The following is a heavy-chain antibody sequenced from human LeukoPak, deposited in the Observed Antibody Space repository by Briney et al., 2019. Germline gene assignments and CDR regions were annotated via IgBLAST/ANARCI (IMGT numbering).Heavy chain of an antibody. Sequence: ASVKVSCKASVYTFPSYGISWVRQAPGQGLEWMGWVSAYNGNTNYAQKLQVRVTMTTDTSTSTAYMELRSLRSDDTAVYYCARDLTYSSGWPSIFDYWGQGTLVTVSS. CDR2: VSAYNGNT. CDR3: ARDLTYSSGWPSIFDY. CDR1: VYTFPSYG. J-gene: IGHJ4*02. D-gene: IGHD6-19*01. V-gene: IGHV1-18*01.